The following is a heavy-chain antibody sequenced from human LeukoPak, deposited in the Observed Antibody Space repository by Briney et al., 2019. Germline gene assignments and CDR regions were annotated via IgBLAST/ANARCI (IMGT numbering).Heavy chain of an antibody. V-gene: IGHV5-51*01. Sequence: GESLKISRKDAGYSFNNYWIAWARQMPGKGLEWLGIIFPADSDTRYSPSFQGHVTISADKSISTAYLQWSSLKASDTAMYYCARLDWEYYYDSSGYSIPWGQGTLVTVSS. CDR2: IFPADSDT. CDR1: GYSFNNYW. D-gene: IGHD3-22*01. J-gene: IGHJ5*02. CDR3: ARLDWEYYYDSSGYSIP.